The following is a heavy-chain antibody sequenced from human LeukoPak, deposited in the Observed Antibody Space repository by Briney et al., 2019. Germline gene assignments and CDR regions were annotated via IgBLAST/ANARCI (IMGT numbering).Heavy chain of an antibody. CDR1: GGSISGYY. J-gene: IGHJ4*02. CDR3: ARLVTTALPFFDY. CDR2: ISYTGVA. Sequence: PSETLSLTCTVSGGSISGYYWSWIRQPPGKGLEWIGYISYTGVANYNPSLKSRVTISLDTSKNQFSLKLSSVTAADTAVYYCARLVTTALPFFDYWGQGTLVTVSS. V-gene: IGHV4-59*08. D-gene: IGHD4-17*01.